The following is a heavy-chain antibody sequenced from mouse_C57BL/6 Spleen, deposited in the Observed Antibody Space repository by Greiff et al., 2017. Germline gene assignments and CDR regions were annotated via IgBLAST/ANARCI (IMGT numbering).Heavy chain of an antibody. V-gene: IGHV1-59*01. CDR3: ARYYYGSSPYWYFDV. CDR2: IDPSDSYP. Sequence: VQLQQPGAELVRPGTSVKLSCKASGYTFTSYWMHWVQQRPGQGLEWIGVIDPSDSYPNYNQKFKGQATLTLDTSSSTAYMQLSSLTSEDSAVYYCARYYYGSSPYWYFDVWGTGTTVTVSS. D-gene: IGHD1-1*01. CDR1: GYTFTSYW. J-gene: IGHJ1*03.